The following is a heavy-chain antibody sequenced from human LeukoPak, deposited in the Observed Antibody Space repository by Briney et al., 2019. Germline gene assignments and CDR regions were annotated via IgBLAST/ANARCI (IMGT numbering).Heavy chain of an antibody. Sequence: AESLKISCGAAGYTFTSYLIWWGRQLPRAGREWGGAIYPGDADTRYSPSFEGQGISAADDSIRTVYLQWRSLKASDTGLYYCARQRGASGSVNWFDPWGQGPLVTVSS. V-gene: IGHV5-51*01. CDR1: GYTFTSYL. CDR2: IYPGDADT. D-gene: IGHD3-10*01. CDR3: ARQRGASGSVNWFDP. J-gene: IGHJ5*02.